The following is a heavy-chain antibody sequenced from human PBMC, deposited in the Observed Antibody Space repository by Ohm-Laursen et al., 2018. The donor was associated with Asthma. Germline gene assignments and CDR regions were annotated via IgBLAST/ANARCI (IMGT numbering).Heavy chain of an antibody. CDR1: GGSISSGGYY. CDR2: IYYSGST. J-gene: IGHJ2*01. D-gene: IGHD1-14*01. V-gene: IGHV4-31*03. CDR3: ARVSPNPYWYFDL. Sequence: TLSLTCTVSGGSISSGGYYWSWIRQHPGKVPGWIGYIYYSGSTYYNPSLKSRVTISVNTSKNQFSLKLSSVTAADTAVYYSARVSPNPYWYFDLWGRGTLVTVSS.